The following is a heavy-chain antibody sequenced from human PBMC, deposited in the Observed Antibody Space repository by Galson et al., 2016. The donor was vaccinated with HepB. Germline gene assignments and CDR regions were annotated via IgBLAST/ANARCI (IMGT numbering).Heavy chain of an antibody. D-gene: IGHD6-25*01. V-gene: IGHV1-69*06. CDR1: GGTFSSYV. Sequence: SVKVSCKASGGTFSSYVFGWVRQAPGQGLEWMGGIIPVFGTPNYGQKFQGRVTITADKSTRTAYMELSNLKFEDTALYFCAATGSGGDFWGQGTLVTVSS. CDR3: AATGSGGDF. J-gene: IGHJ4*02. CDR2: IIPVFGTP.